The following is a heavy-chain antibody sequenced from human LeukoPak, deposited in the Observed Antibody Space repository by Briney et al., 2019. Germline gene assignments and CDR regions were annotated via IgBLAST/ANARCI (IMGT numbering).Heavy chain of an antibody. CDR2: IYYSGST. V-gene: IGHV4-31*03. J-gene: IGHJ5*02. CDR3: ARELRRGYSGYDS. Sequence: SQTLSLTCTVSGGSISSGGYYWSWTRQHPGKGLEWIGYIYYSGSTYYNPSLKSRVTISVDTSKNQFSLKLSSVTAADTAVYYCARELRRGYSGYDSWGQGTLVTVSS. CDR1: GGSISSGGYY. D-gene: IGHD5-12*01.